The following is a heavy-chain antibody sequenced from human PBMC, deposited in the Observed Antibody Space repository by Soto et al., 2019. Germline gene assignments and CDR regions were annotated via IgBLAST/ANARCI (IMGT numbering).Heavy chain of an antibody. J-gene: IGHJ4*02. CDR2: TYYRSNWRH. D-gene: IGHD6-19*01. CDR1: GDSVSSNTAA. V-gene: IGHV6-1*01. Sequence: SQTLSLTCAISGDSVSSNTAAWNWIRSSPSRGLEWLGRTYYRSNWRHDYAVSVKSRITVNPDTSKNHFSLQLNPVTPDDTAVYYCERGVAGSGFDLWGQGTLVTVSS. CDR3: ERGVAGSGFDL.